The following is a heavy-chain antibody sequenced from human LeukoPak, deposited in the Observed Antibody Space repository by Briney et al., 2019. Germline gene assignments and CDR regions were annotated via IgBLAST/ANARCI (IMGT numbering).Heavy chain of an antibody. CDR3: AREDGYCSGGNCYSYFDS. CDR1: GFTFSHFW. J-gene: IGHJ4*02. V-gene: IGHV3-7*01. Sequence: GGSLRLSCAASGFTFSHFWMSWVRQAPGKGLEWVVYIKKTGSETYYVDSVKGRFTITRDNTRNSLFPQMYSLRAEDTAVYFCAREDGYCSGGNCYSYFDSWGQGTLVTVSS. D-gene: IGHD2-15*01. CDR2: IKKTGSET.